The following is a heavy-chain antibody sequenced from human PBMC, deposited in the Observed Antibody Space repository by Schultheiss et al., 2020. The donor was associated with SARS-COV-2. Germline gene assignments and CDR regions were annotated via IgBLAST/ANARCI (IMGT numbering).Heavy chain of an antibody. CDR1: GFTFSSYA. J-gene: IGHJ6*02. Sequence: GGSLRLSCAASGFTFSSYAMHWVRQAPGKGLEWVAVISYDGSNKYYADSVKGRFTISRDNSKNTLYLQMNSLRAEDTAVYYCARLAGTTGTTWGYYYYYGMDVWGQGTTVTVSS. CDR2: ISYDGSNK. CDR3: ARLAGTTGTTWGYYYYYGMDV. V-gene: IGHV3-30*07. D-gene: IGHD1-1*01.